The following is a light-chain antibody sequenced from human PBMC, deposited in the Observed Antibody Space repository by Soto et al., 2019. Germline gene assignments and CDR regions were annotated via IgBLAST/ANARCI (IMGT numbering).Light chain of an antibody. V-gene: IGKV3-15*01. CDR1: QSVSSN. Sequence: IVSTQSPASLSVSPGERSTLSCRASQSVSSNLAWYQQKPGQAPRLLIYGASTRATGIPARFSGSGSGTEFTLTISSLQSEDFAVYYCQQYNNGTPETFGQGTKVDI. J-gene: IGKJ1*01. CDR2: GAS. CDR3: QQYNNGTPET.